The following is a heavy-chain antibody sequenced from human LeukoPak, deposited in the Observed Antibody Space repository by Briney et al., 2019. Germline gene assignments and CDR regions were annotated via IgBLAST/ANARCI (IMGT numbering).Heavy chain of an antibody. CDR3: ARDVGNFDY. CDR2: INSDGIST. CDR1: GFTFNNYW. V-gene: IGHV3-74*01. Sequence: GGSLRLSCAASGFTFNNYWMHWVRQAPGKGLVWVSRINSDGISTGYADSVKGRFTVSRDNAKKTLYLQMNSLRAEDTAVYYCARDVGNFDYWGQGTLVTVSS. J-gene: IGHJ4*02.